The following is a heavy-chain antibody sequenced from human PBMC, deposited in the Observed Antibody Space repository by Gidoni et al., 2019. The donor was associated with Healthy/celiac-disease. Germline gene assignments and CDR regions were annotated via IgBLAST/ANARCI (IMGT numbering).Heavy chain of an antibody. Sequence: QLQLQESGSGLVKPSQTLSLTCAVSGGSISSGGYSWSWIRQPPGKGLEWIGYIYHSGRPYYNPSLKSRVTISVDRSKNQFSLKLSSVTAADTAVYYCARGSSYGSGSYGGHYYYYYGMDVRGQGTTVTVSS. CDR2: IYHSGRP. V-gene: IGHV4-30-2*01. CDR3: ARGSSYGSGSYGGHYYYYYGMDV. D-gene: IGHD3-10*01. J-gene: IGHJ6*02. CDR1: GGSISSGGYS.